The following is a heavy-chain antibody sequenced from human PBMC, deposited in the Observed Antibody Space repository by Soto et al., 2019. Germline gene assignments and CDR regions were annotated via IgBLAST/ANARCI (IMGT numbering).Heavy chain of an antibody. CDR2: IIPILTTP. J-gene: IGHJ6*02. V-gene: IGHV1-69*13. CDR3: ATAVGRARTGEDGMDV. D-gene: IGHD2-8*02. CDR1: GGTFSIYG. Sequence: ASVKVSCKASGGTFSIYGFSWVRQAPGQGPEWIGGIIPILTTPNYAQKFQGRVTIVADESTTTVYMELSSLKFEDTAVYYCATAVGRARTGEDGMDVWGQGTSVTVSS.